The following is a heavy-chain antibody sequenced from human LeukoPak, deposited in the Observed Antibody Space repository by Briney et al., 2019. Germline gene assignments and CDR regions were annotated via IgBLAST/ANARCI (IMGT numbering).Heavy chain of an antibody. D-gene: IGHD2-8*01. CDR3: ARGNCTNGVCYTGSSWFDP. J-gene: IGHJ5*02. CDR2: INHSGST. Sequence: SETLSLTCAVYGGSFSGYYWSWIRQPPGKGLEWIGEINHSGSTNYNPSLKSRVTISVDTSKNQFSLKLSSVTAADTAVYYCARGNCTNGVCYTGSSWFDPWGQGTLVTVSS. CDR1: GGSFSGYY. V-gene: IGHV4-34*01.